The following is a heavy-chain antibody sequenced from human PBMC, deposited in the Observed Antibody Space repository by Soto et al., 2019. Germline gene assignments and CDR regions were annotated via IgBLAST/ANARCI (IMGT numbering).Heavy chain of an antibody. V-gene: IGHV5-51*01. CDR3: ARQRQGSGWLYYYGMDV. CDR1: GYSFTSYW. J-gene: IGHJ6*02. D-gene: IGHD6-19*01. CDR2: IYPGDSDT. Sequence: PGESLKISCKGSGYSFTSYWIGWVRQMPGKGLEWMGIIYPGDSDTRYSPSFQGQVTTSADKSISTAYLQWSSLKASDTAMYYCARQRQGSGWLYYYGMDVWGQGTTVTVSS.